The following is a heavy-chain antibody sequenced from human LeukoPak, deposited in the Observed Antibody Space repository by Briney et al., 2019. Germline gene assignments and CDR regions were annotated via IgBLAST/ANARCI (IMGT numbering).Heavy chain of an antibody. CDR3: ARVGGCSSTSCNYDYYYYMDV. D-gene: IGHD2-2*01. Sequence: PGGSLRLSCAASGFGFSNFWMSWVRQAPGKGLEWVSSISSTSTYTYYADSVKGRFTISRDFANNSLYLQMNGLRAEDTAIYYCARVGGCSSTSCNYDYYYYMDVWGKGTTVTVSS. V-gene: IGHV3-21*04. CDR1: GFGFSNFW. J-gene: IGHJ6*03. CDR2: ISSTSTYT.